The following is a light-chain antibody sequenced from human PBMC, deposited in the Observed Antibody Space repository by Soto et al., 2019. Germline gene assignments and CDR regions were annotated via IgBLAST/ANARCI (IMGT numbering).Light chain of an antibody. Sequence: EIVLTQSPGTLSLSPGERATLSCRASESVTSSYLAWYQHKPGQAPRLLIYGASSRATGIPDRFSGSGSGTDFTLTISRLEPEDFAVYYGQQYGRSPRTFGQGTKVEIK. V-gene: IGKV3-20*01. CDR1: ESVTSSY. CDR2: GAS. J-gene: IGKJ1*01. CDR3: QQYGRSPRT.